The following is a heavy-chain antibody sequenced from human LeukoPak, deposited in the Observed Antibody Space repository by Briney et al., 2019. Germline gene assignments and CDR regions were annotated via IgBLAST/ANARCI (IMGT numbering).Heavy chain of an antibody. CDR2: ISAYNGNT. CDR3: ARAGSGRWLQSY. V-gene: IGHV1-18*01. J-gene: IGHJ4*02. Sequence: ASVTVSCTASGYTFTSYGISWVRQAPGQGLEWMGWISAYNGNTNYAQKLQGRVTMTTDTSTSTAYMELRSLRSDDTAVYYCARAGSGRWLQSYWGQGTLVTVSS. CDR1: GYTFTSYG. D-gene: IGHD5-24*01.